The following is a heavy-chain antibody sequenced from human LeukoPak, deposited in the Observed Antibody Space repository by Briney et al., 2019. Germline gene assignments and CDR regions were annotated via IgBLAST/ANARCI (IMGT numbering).Heavy chain of an antibody. CDR3: ARDPALRLFDY. J-gene: IGHJ4*02. CDR2: ISTYNGNT. CDR1: GYTCTTYS. D-gene: IGHD5-12*01. V-gene: IGHV1-18*01. Sequence: ASVKVSCKDSGYTCTTYSISWVRQAPGQGLEWMGWISTYNGNTKYPQKLQDRVIMTTDTSTSTAYMELRGLTSDDTAVYYCARDPALRLFDYWGQGTLVTVSS.